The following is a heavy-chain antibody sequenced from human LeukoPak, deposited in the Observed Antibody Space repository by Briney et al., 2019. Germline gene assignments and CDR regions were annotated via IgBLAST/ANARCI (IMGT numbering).Heavy chain of an antibody. CDR2: ISSSSSYI. CDR1: GFTFSSYS. CDR3: ARDGGSGIDY. Sequence: GGSLRLSCAASGFTFSSYSMNWVRQAPGKGLEWVSSISSSSSYIYYADSVRGRFTISRDNAKNSLYLQMNSLRVEDTAVYYCARDGGSGIDYWGQGTLVTVSS. V-gene: IGHV3-21*01. D-gene: IGHD3-10*01. J-gene: IGHJ4*02.